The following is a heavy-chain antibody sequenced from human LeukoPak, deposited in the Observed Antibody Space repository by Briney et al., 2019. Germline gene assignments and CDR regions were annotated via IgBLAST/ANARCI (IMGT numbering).Heavy chain of an antibody. Sequence: SETLSLTCAVYGGSFSGYYWSWIRQPPGKGVEWIGEINHSGSTNYNPSLKSRVTISVDTSKNQFSLKLSSVTAADTAVYYCARGRKYYYGSGSPWAFDIWGQGTMVTVSS. CDR1: GGSFSGYY. CDR3: ARGRKYYYGSGSPWAFDI. J-gene: IGHJ3*02. V-gene: IGHV4-34*01. D-gene: IGHD3-10*01. CDR2: INHSGST.